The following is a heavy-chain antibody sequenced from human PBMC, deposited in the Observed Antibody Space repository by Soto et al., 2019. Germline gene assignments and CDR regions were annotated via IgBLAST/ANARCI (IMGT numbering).Heavy chain of an antibody. D-gene: IGHD3-10*01. CDR3: EGDPMVQGDY. V-gene: IGHV3-23*01. Sequence: GGSLRLSCAGSGFTFSSYAMSWVRQAPGKWLEWVSAISGSGGSTYYADSVKGRFTISRDNSKNTLYLQMNSLRAEDTVVYYCEGDPMVQGDYWGQGTLVTVSS. CDR2: ISGSGGST. J-gene: IGHJ4*02. CDR1: GFTFSSYA.